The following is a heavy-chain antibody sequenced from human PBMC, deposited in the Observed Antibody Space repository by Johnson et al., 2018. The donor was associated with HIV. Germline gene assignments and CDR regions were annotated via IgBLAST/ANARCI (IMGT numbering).Heavy chain of an antibody. CDR1: GFTLSDHY. CDR3: ARDQAYRSSWAFSFDI. Sequence: QVQLVECGGGVVQPGRSLRLSCAASGFTLSDHYMHWVRQAPGKGLEWVAVISNDGSFQYYTDSVKGRFTISRDNSKNTVFLQMNSLRSDDTAVYFCARDQAYRSSWAFSFDIWGQGTMVIVSS. CDR2: ISNDGSFQ. V-gene: IGHV3-30*03. D-gene: IGHD6-13*01. J-gene: IGHJ3*02.